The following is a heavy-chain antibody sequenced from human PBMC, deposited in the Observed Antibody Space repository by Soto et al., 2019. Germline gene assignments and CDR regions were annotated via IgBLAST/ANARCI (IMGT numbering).Heavy chain of an antibody. CDR3: ARDWGSRGWYNWFDP. D-gene: IGHD6-19*01. CDR2: MAHDGRTT. J-gene: IGHJ5*02. CDR1: GFTVNDYG. Sequence: QVQRVESGGGVVQPGTSLRLSCAASGFTVNDYGMHWVRQAPGKGLEWVAIMAHDGRTTYFGDSGRGRFTVSRDESENTHYLQMDNLSTDDTAIYYCARDWGSRGWYNWFDPWGQGILVTVSS. V-gene: IGHV3-30*03.